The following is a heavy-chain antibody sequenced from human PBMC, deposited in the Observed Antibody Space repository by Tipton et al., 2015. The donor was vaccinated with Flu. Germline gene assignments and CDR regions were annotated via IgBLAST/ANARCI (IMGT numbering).Heavy chain of an antibody. D-gene: IGHD6-13*01. CDR2: ISSSSSYI. Sequence: SLRLSCAAPGFTFSSYSMSWVRQAPGKGLEWVSSISSSSSYIYYADSVKGRFTISRDNAKNSLYLQMDSLRAEDTAVYYCASRSSSAYWGQGTLVTVSS. CDR3: ASRSSSAY. CDR1: GFTFSSYS. V-gene: IGHV3-21*01. J-gene: IGHJ4*02.